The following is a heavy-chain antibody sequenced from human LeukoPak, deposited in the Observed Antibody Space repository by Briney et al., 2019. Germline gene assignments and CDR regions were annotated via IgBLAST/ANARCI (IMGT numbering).Heavy chain of an antibody. CDR3: ARHAAGVELWFEF. CDR1: PGSIGGYY. J-gene: IGHJ4*02. CDR2: VFYTGET. D-gene: IGHD2-21*01. V-gene: IGHV4-59*08. Sequence: PSETLSLTCSVSPGSIGGYYWSWFRQPPGKGPKWIGYVFYTGETDYNPSLRSRGTISVDASKNQVSLRLTSVTAADTAVYYCARHAAGVELWFEFWGQGTQVTVSS.